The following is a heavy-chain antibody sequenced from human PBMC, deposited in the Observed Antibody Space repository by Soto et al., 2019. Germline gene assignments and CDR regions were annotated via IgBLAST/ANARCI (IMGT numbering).Heavy chain of an antibody. Sequence: EVPLVESGGGLVQPGGSLRLSCAASGFSFSRYWMHWVRQAPGKGLVWVSRINSDGSSTSYADSVKGRFTISRDNAKKMLYLQMNSLRAEDTAVYYCAREEEGAGYYYGMDVWGQGTTVTVSS. D-gene: IGHD1-26*01. CDR1: GFSFSRYW. CDR3: AREEEGAGYYYGMDV. V-gene: IGHV3-74*01. CDR2: INSDGSST. J-gene: IGHJ6*02.